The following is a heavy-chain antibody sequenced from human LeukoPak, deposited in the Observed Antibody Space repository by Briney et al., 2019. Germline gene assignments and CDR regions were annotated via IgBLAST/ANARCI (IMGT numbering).Heavy chain of an antibody. CDR3: ASSFSGSYGDY. CDR2: ISYDGSKK. D-gene: IGHD1-26*01. V-gene: IGHV3-30*01. J-gene: IGHJ4*02. Sequence: GRSLRHSCAACGFIFSNYAMHWVRQAPGKGLEWVAVISYDGSKKYYADSVKGRFTISRDNSKNTVYLQMNRLRAEDTAMHYCASSFSGSYGDYWGQGTLVTVSS. CDR1: GFIFSNYA.